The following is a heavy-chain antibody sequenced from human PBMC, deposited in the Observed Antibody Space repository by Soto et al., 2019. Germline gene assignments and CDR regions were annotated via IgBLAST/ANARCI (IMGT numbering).Heavy chain of an antibody. CDR2: IWYDGSKK. CDR1: GFTFNIYG. V-gene: IGHV3-33*01. Sequence: QVQLVESGGGVVQPGRSLRLSCAASGFTFNIYGMHWVRQAPGKGLEWVAVIWYDGSKKDYAGSVKDRFTISRDDSKNTVFLQMDRLRVEDTAVYYCARVKGASLDYWGQGALVTVSS. CDR3: ARVKGASLDY. J-gene: IGHJ4*02. D-gene: IGHD1-26*01.